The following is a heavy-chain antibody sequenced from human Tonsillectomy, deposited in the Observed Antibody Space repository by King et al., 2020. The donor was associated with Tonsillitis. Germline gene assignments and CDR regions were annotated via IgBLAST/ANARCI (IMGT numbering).Heavy chain of an antibody. CDR1: GFTFSSYD. V-gene: IGHV3-33*05. D-gene: IGHD4/OR15-4a*01. CDR2: ISYVGNNK. Sequence: VQLVESGGGVVQPGRSLRLSCAASGFTFSSYDMHWVRQAPGKGLEWVAVISYVGNNKYYADSVQGRFTISRDNSKNTLYRQMHSLRAEDTAVYYCARDRDDYIFDYWGQGTLVTVSS. CDR3: ARDRDDYIFDY. J-gene: IGHJ4*02.